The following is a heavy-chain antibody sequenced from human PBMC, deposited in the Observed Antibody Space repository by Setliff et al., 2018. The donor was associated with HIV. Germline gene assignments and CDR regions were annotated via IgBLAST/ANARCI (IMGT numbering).Heavy chain of an antibody. V-gene: IGHV1-8*01. CDR1: GYTFTNYD. D-gene: IGHD3-22*01. CDR3: AREPGYYFRNSVRKRYNWFDS. J-gene: IGHJ5*01. CDR2: MNPNSGNT. Sequence: ASVKVSCKASGYTFTNYDINWVRQVTGQGLEWMGWMNPNSGNTGYGHKFQGRVRITADGSKSTAYMELSSLRSDDTAVYYCAREPGYYFRNSVRKRYNWFDSWGQGTLVTVSS.